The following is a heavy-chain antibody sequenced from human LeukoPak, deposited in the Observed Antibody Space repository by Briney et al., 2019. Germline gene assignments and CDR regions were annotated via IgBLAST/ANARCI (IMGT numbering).Heavy chain of an antibody. Sequence: ASVKVSCKASGYTFTSYGISWVRQAPGQGLEWMGWISAYNGNTNYAQKLQGRVTMTTDTSTSTAYMEMRSLRSDDTAVYYCASLQANYDFWSGYWGVYDYWGQGTLVTVSS. D-gene: IGHD3-3*01. CDR2: ISAYNGNT. V-gene: IGHV1-18*01. CDR3: ASLQANYDFWSGYWGVYDY. J-gene: IGHJ4*02. CDR1: GYTFTSYG.